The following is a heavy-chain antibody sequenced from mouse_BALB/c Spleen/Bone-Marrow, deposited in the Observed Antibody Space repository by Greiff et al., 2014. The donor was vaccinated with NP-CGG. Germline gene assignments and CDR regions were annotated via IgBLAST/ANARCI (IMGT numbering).Heavy chain of an antibody. CDR1: GYTFTSYY. D-gene: IGHD2-14*01. CDR2: INPSNGGT. J-gene: IGHJ4*01. CDR3: TRDYYRYPYYAMDY. Sequence: VHLVESGAELVKPGASVKLSCKASGYTFTSYYMYWVKQRPGQGLEWIGGINPSNGGTNFNEKFKSKATLTVDKSSSTAYMQLSSLTSEDSAVYYCTRDYYRYPYYAMDYWGQGTSVTVSS. V-gene: IGHV1S81*02.